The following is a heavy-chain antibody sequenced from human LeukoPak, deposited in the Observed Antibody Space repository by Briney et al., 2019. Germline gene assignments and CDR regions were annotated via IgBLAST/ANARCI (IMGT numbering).Heavy chain of an antibody. D-gene: IGHD4-23*01. CDR1: GFTFSTYA. Sequence: GRSLRLSCAVSGFTFSTYAMSWVRQPPGKVLGWVSTVRWSGGSTYYADSVKGRLTISRDNSKNTLYLQLSSLRAEDWAVYYCVRDLGGKSPARLDPWGQGTLVTVSS. V-gene: IGHV3-23*01. CDR2: VRWSGGST. CDR3: VRDLGGKSPARLDP. J-gene: IGHJ5*02.